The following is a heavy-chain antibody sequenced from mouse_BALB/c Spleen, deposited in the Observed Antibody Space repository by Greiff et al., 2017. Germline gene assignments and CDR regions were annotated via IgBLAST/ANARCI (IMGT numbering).Heavy chain of an antibody. D-gene: IGHD1-1*01. V-gene: IGHV1-15*01. J-gene: IGHJ4*01. CDR1: GYTFTDYE. CDR3: TSPLFITTAPYAMDY. Sequence: QVQLQQSGAELVRPGASVTLSCKASGYTFTDYEMHWVKQTPVHGLEWIGAIDPETGGTAYKQKFKGKATLTADKSSSTAYMELRSLTSEDSAVYYCTSPLFITTAPYAMDYWGQGTSVTVSS. CDR2: IDPETGGT.